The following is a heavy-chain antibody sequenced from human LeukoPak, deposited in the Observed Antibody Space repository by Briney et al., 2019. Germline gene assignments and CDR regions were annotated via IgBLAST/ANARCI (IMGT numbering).Heavy chain of an antibody. Sequence: ASVKVSCKASGYTLTSYYIHWVRQAPGQGLEWMGIIKPSGGTTTYAQRFQGRVTMTRDVSTSTVYMELNSLRSEDTALYYCARDVHGSGSYRYFDSWGQGTPVTVSS. CDR1: GYTLTSYY. V-gene: IGHV1-46*01. CDR3: ARDVHGSGSYRYFDS. J-gene: IGHJ4*02. D-gene: IGHD3-10*01. CDR2: IKPSGGTT.